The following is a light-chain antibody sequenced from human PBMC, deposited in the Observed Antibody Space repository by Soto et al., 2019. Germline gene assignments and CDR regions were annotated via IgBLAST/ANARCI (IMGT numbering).Light chain of an antibody. CDR3: LQHDSYPYT. V-gene: IGKV1-17*01. CDR1: QGIRNA. J-gene: IGKJ2*01. CDR2: AAS. Sequence: DIQMTQSPSSLSASVGDRVTITCRASQGIRNALGWYQQKPGKAPKRLIFAASSLQRGVPSRFRGSGYETEFTLTISSLQPEDFATYYCLQHDSYPYTFGQGTRLEIK.